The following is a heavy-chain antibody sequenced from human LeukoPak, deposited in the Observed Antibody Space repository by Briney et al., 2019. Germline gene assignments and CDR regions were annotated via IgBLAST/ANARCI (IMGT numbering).Heavy chain of an antibody. V-gene: IGHV3-23*01. Sequence: PGGSLRLSCAASGLTFSNYDMNWVRQAPGKGLEWVSIISGTGNSAYYADSVQGRFTISRDNSKNTLFVQMNSLRAEDTALYYCARGGRYGDYLLDYWGQGILVTVSS. CDR3: ARGGRYGDYLLDY. D-gene: IGHD4-17*01. CDR2: ISGTGNSA. J-gene: IGHJ4*02. CDR1: GLTFSNYD.